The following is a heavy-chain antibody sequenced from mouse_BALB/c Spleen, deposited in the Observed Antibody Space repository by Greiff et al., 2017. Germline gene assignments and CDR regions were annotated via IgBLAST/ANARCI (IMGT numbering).Heavy chain of an antibody. J-gene: IGHJ4*01. CDR1: GFTFSDYY. V-gene: IGHV5-4*02. CDR2: ISDGGSYT. CDR3: ARELRGGYAMDY. Sequence: EVKLEESGGGLVKPGGSLKLSCAASGFTFSDYYMYWVRQTPEKRLEWVATISDGGSYTYYPDSVKGRFTIARDNAKNNLYLQMSSLKSEDTAMYYCARELRGGYAMDYWGQGTSVTVSS. D-gene: IGHD1-1*01.